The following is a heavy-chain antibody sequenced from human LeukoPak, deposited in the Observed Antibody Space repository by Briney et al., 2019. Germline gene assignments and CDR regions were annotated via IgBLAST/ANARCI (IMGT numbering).Heavy chain of an antibody. CDR1: GYTFTSYD. J-gene: IGHJ4*02. Sequence: ASVKVSCKASGYTFTSYDINWVRQATGQGLEWMGWMNPNSGNTGYAQKFQGRVTMTRNTSISTAYMELSSLRSEDTAVYYCARGAFFLWDSSGYSLDYWGQGTLVTVSS. V-gene: IGHV1-8*01. CDR3: ARGAFFLWDSSGYSLDY. CDR2: MNPNSGNT. D-gene: IGHD3-22*01.